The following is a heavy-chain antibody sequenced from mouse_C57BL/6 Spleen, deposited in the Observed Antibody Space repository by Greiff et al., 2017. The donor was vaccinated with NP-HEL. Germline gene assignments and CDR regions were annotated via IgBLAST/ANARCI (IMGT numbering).Heavy chain of an antibody. D-gene: IGHD3-2*02. Sequence: VQLQQSGPELVKPGASVKIPCKASGYTFTDYNMDWVKQSHGKSLEWIGDINPNNGGTIYNQKFKGKATLTVDKSSSTAYMELRSLTSEDTAVYYCARLDRSGYVGGYWGQGTTLTVSS. CDR1: GYTFTDYN. V-gene: IGHV1-18*01. J-gene: IGHJ2*01. CDR2: INPNNGGT. CDR3: ARLDRSGYVGGY.